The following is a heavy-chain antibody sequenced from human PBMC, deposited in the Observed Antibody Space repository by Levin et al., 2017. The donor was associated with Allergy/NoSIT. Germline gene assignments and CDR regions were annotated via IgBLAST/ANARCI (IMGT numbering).Heavy chain of an antibody. J-gene: IGHJ2*01. CDR1: GGSFSGFY. V-gene: IGHV4-34*01. CDR3: ARILTVDDSYWYFDR. Sequence: PSETLSLTCAANGGSFSGFYWTWVRQPPGQGLEWIGDIHYSGTINYSPSLRSRLTISVDTSKNQFSLKLSSVTAADTAVYYCARILTVDDSYWYFDRWGRGTLVTVSS. CDR2: IHYSGTI. D-gene: IGHD4-23*01.